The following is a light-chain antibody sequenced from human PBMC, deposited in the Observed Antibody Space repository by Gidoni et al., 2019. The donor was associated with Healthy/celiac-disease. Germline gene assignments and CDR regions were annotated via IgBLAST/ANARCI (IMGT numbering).Light chain of an antibody. CDR1: QSVSSSY. V-gene: IGKV3-20*01. Sequence: EIVLTQSPGTLSWSPGERATLSCRASQSVSSSYLAWYQQKPGQAPRLLSYGASSRATGIPDRFSGGGSGTDFTLTISKLEPEDFAVYYCQQYGSSPPITFGQGTRLEIK. J-gene: IGKJ5*01. CDR3: QQYGSSPPIT. CDR2: GAS.